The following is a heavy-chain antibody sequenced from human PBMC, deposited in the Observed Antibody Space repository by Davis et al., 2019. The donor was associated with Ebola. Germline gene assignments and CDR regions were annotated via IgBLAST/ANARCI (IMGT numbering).Heavy chain of an antibody. CDR3: ARDHSRGMIVVGSGAFGI. CDR1: GFTFGSYA. D-gene: IGHD3-22*01. CDR2: ISYDGGNK. V-gene: IGHV3-30-3*01. J-gene: IGHJ3*02. Sequence: GESLKISCAASGFTFGSYALHWVRQAPGKGLEWVSIISYDGGNKNYADSVKGRFTISRDNSKNTLYLQMNSLRAEDTAVYHCARDHSRGMIVVGSGAFGIWGQGTMVTVSS.